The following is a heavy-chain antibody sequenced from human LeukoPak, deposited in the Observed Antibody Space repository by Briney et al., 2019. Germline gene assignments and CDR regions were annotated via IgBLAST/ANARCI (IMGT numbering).Heavy chain of an antibody. J-gene: IGHJ3*02. CDR2: IWYGGSNK. Sequence: GGSLRLSCAASGFTFSSYGMHWVRQAPGKGLEWVAVIWYGGSNKYYADSVKGRFTISRDNSKNTLYLQMNSLRAEDTAVYYCAKDRDCSSTSCSDAFDIWGQGTMVTVSS. V-gene: IGHV3-30*02. CDR3: AKDRDCSSTSCSDAFDI. D-gene: IGHD2-2*01. CDR1: GFTFSSYG.